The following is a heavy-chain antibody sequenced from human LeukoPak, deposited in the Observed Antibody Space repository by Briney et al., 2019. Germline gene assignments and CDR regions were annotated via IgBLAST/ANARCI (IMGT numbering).Heavy chain of an antibody. V-gene: IGHV3-21*01. D-gene: IGHD3-22*01. Sequence: PGGSLRLSCAASGFTFSSYSMNWVRQAPGKGLEWVSSISSSSYIYYADSAKGRFTISRDNAKNSLYLQMNSLRAEDTAVYYCARDRITMIVVRRGGMDVWGQGTTVTVSS. CDR1: GFTFSSYS. CDR2: ISSSSYI. CDR3: ARDRITMIVVRRGGMDV. J-gene: IGHJ6*02.